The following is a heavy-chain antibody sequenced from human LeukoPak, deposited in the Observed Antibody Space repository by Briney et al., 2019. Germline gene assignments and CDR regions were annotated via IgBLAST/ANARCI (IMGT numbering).Heavy chain of an antibody. J-gene: IGHJ4*02. CDR2: IKQDGSEK. D-gene: IGHD4-23*01. V-gene: IGHV3-7*01. CDR3: ACRRWKTSAVDY. CDR1: GLTFSSYW. Sequence: GGSLRLSCAASGLTFSSYWMSWVRQAPGKGLEWVANIKQDGSEKYYVDSVKGRFTISRDNAKNSLYLQMNSLRAEDTAVYFCACRRWKTSAVDYWGQGTLVTVSS.